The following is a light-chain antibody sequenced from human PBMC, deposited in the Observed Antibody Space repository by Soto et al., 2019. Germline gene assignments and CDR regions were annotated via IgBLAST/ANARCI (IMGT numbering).Light chain of an antibody. J-gene: IGLJ3*02. Sequence: QSVLTQPPSVSGAPGQRVTISCTGSSSNIGAGHDVHWYQQVPGTAPKLLVSGNTNRPSGVPDRFSGSNSGISASLAITGLQAEDEADYYCQSFDSSLNGGVFGGGTKVTVL. V-gene: IGLV1-40*01. CDR1: SSNIGAGHD. CDR2: GNT. CDR3: QSFDSSLNGGV.